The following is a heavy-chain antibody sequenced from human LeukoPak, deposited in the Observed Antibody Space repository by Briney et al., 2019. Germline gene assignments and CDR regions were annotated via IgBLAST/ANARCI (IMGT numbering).Heavy chain of an antibody. V-gene: IGHV3-23*01. CDR2: ISGSGRST. CDR3: APGASGSYYYGMDV. Sequence: QPGGSLRLSCAASGFTFSSYAMSWVRQAPGKGLEWVSAISGSGRSTYYTDSVKGRFTISRDNSKNTVYLQMNSLRAEDTAVYYCAPGASGSYYYGMDVWGQGTTVTVSS. D-gene: IGHD1-26*01. CDR1: GFTFSSYA. J-gene: IGHJ6*02.